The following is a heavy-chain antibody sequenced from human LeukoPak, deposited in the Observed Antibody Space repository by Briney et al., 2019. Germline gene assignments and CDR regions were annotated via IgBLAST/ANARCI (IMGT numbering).Heavy chain of an antibody. V-gene: IGHV3-48*03. CDR1: GFTDSSYE. J-gene: IGHJ3*02. Sequence: GGSLRLSCSGFTDSSYEMNWVRQAPGKGLEWVSYISGSGNTIYYADSVRGRFTISRDNAKNSLYLQMNSLRAEDTAVYYCARERFRGGEGAFDIWGQGTMVTVSS. CDR2: ISGSGNTI. D-gene: IGHD3-16*01. CDR3: ARERFRGGEGAFDI.